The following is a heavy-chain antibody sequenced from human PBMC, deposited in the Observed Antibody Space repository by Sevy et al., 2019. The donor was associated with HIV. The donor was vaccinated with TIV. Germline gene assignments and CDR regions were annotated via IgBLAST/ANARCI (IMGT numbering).Heavy chain of an antibody. J-gene: IGHJ4*02. CDR1: GYTFTNFD. D-gene: IGHD4-17*01. CDR3: ATATPLLYGDSYFFDY. Sequence: ASVKVSCKASGYTFTNFDINWVRQATGQGLEWMGWMNPKRGNTGYAQKFQGRVTITSSTSISTAYMELNSLRSDDTAVYYCATATPLLYGDSYFFDYWGQGTLVTVSS. V-gene: IGHV1-8*03. CDR2: MNPKRGNT.